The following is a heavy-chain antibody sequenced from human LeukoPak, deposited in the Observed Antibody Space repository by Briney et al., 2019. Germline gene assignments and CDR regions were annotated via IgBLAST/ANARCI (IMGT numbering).Heavy chain of an antibody. CDR3: ARVRAGDGNNWFDP. D-gene: IGHD7-27*01. CDR2: ISAYNGNT. CDR1: GYTFTSYG. Sequence: VASVKVSCTASGYTFTSYGISWVRQAPGQGLEWMGWISAYNGNTNYAQKLQGRVTMTTDTSTSTAYMELRSLRSDDTAVYYCARVRAGDGNNWFDPWGQGTLVTVSS. V-gene: IGHV1-18*01. J-gene: IGHJ5*02.